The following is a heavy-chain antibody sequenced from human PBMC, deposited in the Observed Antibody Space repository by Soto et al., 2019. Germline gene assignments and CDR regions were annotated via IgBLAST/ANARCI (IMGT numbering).Heavy chain of an antibody. V-gene: IGHV3-23*01. J-gene: IGHJ5*02. D-gene: IGHD2-15*01. Sequence: EVQLLESGGGLEQPGGSLRLSCAASGFSFSSHAMTWVRQAPGKGLEWVSSLSGRGVNTYYADSVKGRFTISRDNSKGTLCLHMNSLRAGDTAVYYCAKGGCSGGNWSPNWFGPWGQGTLVTVSA. CDR2: LSGRGVNT. CDR3: AKGGCSGGNWSPNWFGP. CDR1: GFSFSSHA.